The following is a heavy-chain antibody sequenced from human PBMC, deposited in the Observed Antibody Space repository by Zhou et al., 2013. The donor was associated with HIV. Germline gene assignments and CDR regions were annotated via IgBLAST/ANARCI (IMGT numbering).Heavy chain of an antibody. CDR3: ARDRNGYYDSTGYYFDY. V-gene: IGHV1-18*01. CDR1: GYTFNRYD. Sequence: QVRLVQSGDEVKKPGASVKVSCKTTGYTFNRYDVSWVRQAPGQGLEWMGWISGYNGKTNIAQKLQDRVTLTTDTFTSTAYMELRSLRSDDTAVYYCARDRNGYYDSTGYYFDYWGQGTLVTVSS. CDR2: ISGYNGKT. D-gene: IGHD3-22*01. J-gene: IGHJ4*02.